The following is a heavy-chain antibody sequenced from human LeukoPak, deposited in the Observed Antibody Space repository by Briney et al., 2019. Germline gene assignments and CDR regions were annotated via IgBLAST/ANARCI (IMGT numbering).Heavy chain of an antibody. D-gene: IGHD3-10*01. J-gene: IGHJ6*04. V-gene: IGHV1-46*01. Sequence: GASVKVSCKASGYTFTSYYMHWVRQAPGRGLEWMGIINPSGGSTSYAQKFQGRVTMTRDTSTSTVYMELSSLRSEDMAVYYCARDGTSYYYGSGSPHYYGMDVWGKGTTVTVSS. CDR3: ARDGTSYYYGSGSPHYYGMDV. CDR2: INPSGGST. CDR1: GYTFTSYY.